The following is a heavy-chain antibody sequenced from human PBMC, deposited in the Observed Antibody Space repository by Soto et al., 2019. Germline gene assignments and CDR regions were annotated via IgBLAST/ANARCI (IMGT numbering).Heavy chain of an antibody. CDR1: GLTFSSSY. D-gene: IGHD5-18*01. J-gene: IGHJ4*02. Sequence: PGGSLRLSCPASGLTFSSSYMSCVRQAPGKGLQWVSVIYRAGSTYYANSVKGRFTISRDIATNMVYLQMSSLTDEDTAVYYCARAREAEYSSAIFFDLWGQGARVTVSS. V-gene: IGHV3-53*01. CDR2: IYRAGST. CDR3: ARAREAEYSSAIFFDL.